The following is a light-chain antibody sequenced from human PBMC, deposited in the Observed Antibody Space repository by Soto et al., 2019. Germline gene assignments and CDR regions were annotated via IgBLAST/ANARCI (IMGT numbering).Light chain of an antibody. V-gene: IGLV2-23*02. CDR2: GVS. CDR1: SSDVGSYNI. Sequence: SALTQPASVSGSPGQSITIPCTGTSSDVGSYNIVSWYQQHPGKAPKLMIYGVSKRPSGVSNRFSGSKSGNTASLTISGLQAEDEADYYCCSYAGDSTYVFGTGTKLTVL. J-gene: IGLJ1*01. CDR3: CSYAGDSTYV.